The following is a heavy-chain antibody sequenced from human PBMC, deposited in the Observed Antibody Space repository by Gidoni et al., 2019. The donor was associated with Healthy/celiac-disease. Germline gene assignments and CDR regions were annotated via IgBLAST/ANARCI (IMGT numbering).Heavy chain of an antibody. Sequence: QVQLVESGGGVVQPGRSLRLSCAASGFTFSSYAMHWVRQAPGKGLEWVAVISYDGSNKYYADSVKGRFTISRDNSKNTLYLQMNSLRAEDTAVYYCARDSIGYDSSGYLRPQYYFDYWGQGTLVTVSS. D-gene: IGHD3-22*01. V-gene: IGHV3-30-3*01. J-gene: IGHJ4*02. CDR2: ISYDGSNK. CDR3: ARDSIGYDSSGYLRPQYYFDY. CDR1: GFTFSSYA.